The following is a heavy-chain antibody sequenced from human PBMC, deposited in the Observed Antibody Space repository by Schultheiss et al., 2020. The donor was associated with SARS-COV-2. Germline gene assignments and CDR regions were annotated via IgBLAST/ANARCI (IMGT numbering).Heavy chain of an antibody. J-gene: IGHJ3*02. V-gene: IGHV3-33*01. CDR2: IWYDGSNK. D-gene: IGHD3-10*01. Sequence: GGSLRLSCAASGFTFSSYGMHWVRQAPGKGLEWVAVIWYDGSNKYYADSVKGRFTISRDNSKNTLYMQMNSLRAEDTAVYYCARDGSGGAFDIWGQGTMVTVSS. CDR1: GFTFSSYG. CDR3: ARDGSGGAFDI.